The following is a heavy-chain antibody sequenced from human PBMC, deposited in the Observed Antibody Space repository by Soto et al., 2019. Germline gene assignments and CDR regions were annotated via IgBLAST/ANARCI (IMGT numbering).Heavy chain of an antibody. J-gene: IGHJ5*02. V-gene: IGHV4-31*03. Sequence: SETLSLTCTVSGGSISSGGYYWSWIRQHPGKGLEWVGYIYYSGSTYYNPSLKSRVTISVDTSKNQFSLKLSSVTAADTAVYYCARDRNYDLRGFDPWGQGTLVTVSS. CDR3: ARDRNYDLRGFDP. CDR1: GGSISSGGYY. CDR2: IYYSGST. D-gene: IGHD3-3*01.